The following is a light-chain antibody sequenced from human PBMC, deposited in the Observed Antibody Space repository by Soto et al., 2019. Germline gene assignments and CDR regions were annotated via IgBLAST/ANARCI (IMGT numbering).Light chain of an antibody. V-gene: IGKV4-1*01. CDR3: LQYYYTPYT. CDR1: QSVLYSSNNKNY. Sequence: DIVMTQSPDSLAVSLGERATINCKSSQSVLYSSNNKNYLAWYQHKPGQRPKLLIYWASTRESGVPDRFSGSGSGTDFTLAISSLLAEDVAVYYCLQYYYTPYTFGQGTMLEIK. J-gene: IGKJ2*01. CDR2: WAS.